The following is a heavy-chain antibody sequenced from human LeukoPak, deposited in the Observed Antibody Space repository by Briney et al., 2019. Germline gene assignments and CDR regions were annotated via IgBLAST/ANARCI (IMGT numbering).Heavy chain of an antibody. CDR1: GFTFSSYW. CDR2: INSDGSST. D-gene: IGHD6-19*01. V-gene: IGHV3-74*01. CDR3: ARPGQWHAFDI. Sequence: AGGSLRLSCAASGFTFSSYWMHWVRQAPAKGLVWVSRINSDGSSTSYADSVKGRFTISRDNAKNSLYLQMNSLRAEDTAVYYCARPGQWHAFDIWGQGTMVTVSS. J-gene: IGHJ3*02.